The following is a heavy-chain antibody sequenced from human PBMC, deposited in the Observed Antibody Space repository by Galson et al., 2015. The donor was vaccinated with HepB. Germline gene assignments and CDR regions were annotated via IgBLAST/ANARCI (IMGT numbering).Heavy chain of an antibody. CDR3: ARGDSKGDY. CDR1: GGTFSSYA. Sequence: SCKASGGTFSSYAISWVRQAPGQGLEWMGRIIPILGIANYAQKFQGRVTITADKSTSTVYMELSSLRSEDTAVYYCARGDSKGDYWGQGTLVTVSS. V-gene: IGHV1-69*04. J-gene: IGHJ4*02. D-gene: IGHD4-11*01. CDR2: IIPILGIA.